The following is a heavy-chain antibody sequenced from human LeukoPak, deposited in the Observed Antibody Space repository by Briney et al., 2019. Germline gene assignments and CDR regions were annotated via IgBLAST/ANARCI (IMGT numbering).Heavy chain of an antibody. J-gene: IGHJ4*02. Sequence: SVKVSCKASGGTFSSYAISWVRQAPGQGLEWMGGIIPIFGTANYAQKFQGRVTITADESTSTAYMALGSLRSEDTAVYYCARVGAAAGPFDYWGQGTLVTVSS. CDR2: IIPIFGTA. CDR1: GGTFSSYA. V-gene: IGHV1-69*13. D-gene: IGHD6-13*01. CDR3: ARVGAAAGPFDY.